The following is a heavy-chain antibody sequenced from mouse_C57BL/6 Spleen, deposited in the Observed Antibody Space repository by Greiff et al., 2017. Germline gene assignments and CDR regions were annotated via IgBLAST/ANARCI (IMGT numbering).Heavy chain of an antibody. CDR2: IYPGSGST. V-gene: IGHV1-55*01. CDR1: GYTFTSYW. Sequence: VQLQQPGAELVKPGASVKMSCKASGYTFTSYWITWVKQRPGQGLEWIGDIYPGSGSTNYNEKFKSKATLTVDTSSSTAYMQLSSLTSEDSAVYYCARKGMGDYGGCYWYFDVWGTGTTVTVSS. CDR3: ARKGMGDYGGCYWYFDV. D-gene: IGHD2-4*01. J-gene: IGHJ1*03.